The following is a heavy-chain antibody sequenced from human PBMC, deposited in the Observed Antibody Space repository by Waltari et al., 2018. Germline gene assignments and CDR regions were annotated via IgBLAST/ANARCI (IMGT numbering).Heavy chain of an antibody. CDR2: MPYDGSNK. D-gene: IGHD3-16*01. J-gene: IGHJ4*02. CDR3: AKDMGLGRYSFDY. CDR1: SFPFIRQH. Sequence: QVQLVESGGGVVPPGGSLRLSGASYSFPFIRQHFHWFRQAPGKGLEWVAFMPYDGSNKYYADSVTGRFTISRDNSKSTQYLEMNSLRADDTAVYYCAKDMGLGRYSFDYWGQGTLVTVSS. V-gene: IGHV3-30*02.